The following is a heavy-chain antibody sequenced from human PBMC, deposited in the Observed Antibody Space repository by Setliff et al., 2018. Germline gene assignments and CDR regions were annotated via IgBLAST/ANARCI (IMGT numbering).Heavy chain of an antibody. V-gene: IGHV3-30*04. Sequence: PGGSLRLSCAASGFTFSSYAMHWVRQAPGKGLEWVAVISYDGSNKYYADSVKGRFTISRDNSKNTLYLQMNSLRAEDTAVYYCARALRGYCSGGSCYNWFDPWGQGTLVTVSS. CDR3: ARALRGYCSGGSCYNWFDP. J-gene: IGHJ5*02. CDR2: ISYDGSNK. D-gene: IGHD2-15*01. CDR1: GFTFSSYA.